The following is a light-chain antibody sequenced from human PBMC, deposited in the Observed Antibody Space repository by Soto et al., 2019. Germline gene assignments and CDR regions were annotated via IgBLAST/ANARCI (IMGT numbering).Light chain of an antibody. Sequence: IQMTQSPSSLSASVGDRVTITCRASQGISSYLAWYQQKPGKAPKLLIYAASTLQSGVPSRFSGSGSGTDFTLTISCLQSEDFATYYCQQYYSYPPTFGPGTKVDIK. CDR3: QQYYSYPPT. CDR1: QGISSY. J-gene: IGKJ3*01. CDR2: AAS. V-gene: IGKV1-8*01.